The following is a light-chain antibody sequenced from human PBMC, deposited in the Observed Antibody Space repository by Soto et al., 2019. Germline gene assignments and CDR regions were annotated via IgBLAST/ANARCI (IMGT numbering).Light chain of an antibody. Sequence: VLTQSPGTLSLSPGDRATLSCRASQRVSGSSLAWYQQKPGQAPRPLIYGGSNRATGVPDSFSGSGSGADFTLTTSRLEPEDFAVYHCQQYGNSPSFGQGTKLEIK. J-gene: IGKJ2*01. CDR3: QQYGNSPS. CDR1: QRVSGSS. V-gene: IGKV3-20*01. CDR2: GGS.